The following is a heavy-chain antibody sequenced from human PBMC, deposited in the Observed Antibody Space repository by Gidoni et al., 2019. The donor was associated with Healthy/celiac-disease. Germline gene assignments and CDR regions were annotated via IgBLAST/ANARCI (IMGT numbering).Heavy chain of an antibody. D-gene: IGHD3-10*01. CDR2: INHSGST. CDR3: ARQPKEPMGLGSGSLDGGRETNYYDYGMDV. CDR1: GWSFSGYY. J-gene: IGHJ6*02. Sequence: QVQLQQCCSGRLKPSETLSLTCAFYGWSFSGYYWSWLRQPPGKAREWIGEINHSGSTNYNPSIKSRVTISVDTFKNQFSLKLSSVTAADTAVYYWARQPKEPMGLGSGSLDGGRETNYYDYGMDVWGQGTTVTVS. V-gene: IGHV4-34*01.